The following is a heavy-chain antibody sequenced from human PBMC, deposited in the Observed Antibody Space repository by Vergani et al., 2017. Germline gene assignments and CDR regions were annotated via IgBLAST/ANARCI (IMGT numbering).Heavy chain of an antibody. CDR3: ARAGDGYNHGGRYYYYYGMDG. J-gene: IGHJ6*02. V-gene: IGHV1-69*13. CDR2: IIPIFGTA. Sequence: QVQLVQSGAEVKKPGSSVKVSCKASGGTFSSYAISWVRQAPGQGLEWMGRIIPIFGTANYAQKFQGRVTITADESTSTAYLELSSLRSEDTAVDYCARAGDGYNHGGRYYYYYGMDGGGQGTTVSVS. CDR1: GGTFSSYA. D-gene: IGHD5-24*01.